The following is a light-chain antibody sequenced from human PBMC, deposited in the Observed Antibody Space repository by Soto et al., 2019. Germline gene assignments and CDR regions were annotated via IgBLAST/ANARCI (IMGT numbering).Light chain of an antibody. CDR1: QSVSSSY. V-gene: IGKV3-20*01. Sequence: EIVLTQSPGTLSLSPGERATLSCRASQSVSSSYLAWYQQNRGQAPRLLIYGASSRATGIPDRFSGSVSGTDFTLTISRLEPEDFAVYYCQQYGSSRWTFGQGTKVEIK. J-gene: IGKJ1*01. CDR3: QQYGSSRWT. CDR2: GAS.